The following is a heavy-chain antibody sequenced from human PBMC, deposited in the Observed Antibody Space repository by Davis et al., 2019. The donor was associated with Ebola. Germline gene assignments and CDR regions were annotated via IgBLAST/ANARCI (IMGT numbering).Heavy chain of an antibody. V-gene: IGHV1-18*01. D-gene: IGHD1-26*01. Sequence: ASVKVSCKASGYTFTSYGISWVRQAPGQGLEWMGWISAYNGNTNYAQKLQGRVTMTTDTSTSTAYMELRSLRSDDTAVYYCARDGPIVGATVGAFDYWGQGTLVTVSS. CDR3: ARDGPIVGATVGAFDY. CDR1: GYTFTSYG. J-gene: IGHJ4*02. CDR2: ISAYNGNT.